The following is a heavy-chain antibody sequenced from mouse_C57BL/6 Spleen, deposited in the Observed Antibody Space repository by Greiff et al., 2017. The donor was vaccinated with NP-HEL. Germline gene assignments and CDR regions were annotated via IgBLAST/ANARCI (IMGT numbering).Heavy chain of an antibody. Sequence: VQLKESGPGLVKPSQSLSLTCSVTGYSITSGYYWNWIRQFPGNKLEWMGYISYDGSNNYNPSLKNRISITRDTSKNQFFLKLNSVTTEDTATYYCAIYYGNYVSAWFAYWGQGTLVTVSA. D-gene: IGHD2-1*01. CDR3: AIYYGNYVSAWFAY. J-gene: IGHJ3*01. CDR1: GYSITSGYY. CDR2: ISYDGSN. V-gene: IGHV3-6*01.